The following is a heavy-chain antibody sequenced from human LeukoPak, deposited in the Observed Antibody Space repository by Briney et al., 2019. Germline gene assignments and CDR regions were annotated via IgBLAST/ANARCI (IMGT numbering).Heavy chain of an antibody. J-gene: IGHJ4*02. Sequence: PSETLSLTCTVSGGSVRSSSYYWGWIRQPPGKGPEWIGTIHYSGSTYYNLSLKSRVTISVDTSRNQFSLKLNSVTAADTAVYYCARGACSSTSCYCDYWGQGTLVTVSS. CDR3: ARGACSSTSCYCDY. CDR2: IHYSGST. D-gene: IGHD2-2*01. CDR1: GGSVRSSSYY. V-gene: IGHV4-39*01.